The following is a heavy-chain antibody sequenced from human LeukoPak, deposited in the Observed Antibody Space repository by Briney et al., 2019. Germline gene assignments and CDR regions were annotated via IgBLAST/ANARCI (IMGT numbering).Heavy chain of an antibody. J-gene: IGHJ3*02. D-gene: IGHD5/OR15-5a*01. Sequence: PSETLSLTCGVSDLIHSHAHYYAWIRQPPGKGLEWIGSIYHSGSTHYNPSLKSRFTISIDTSKSQFSLELRSLTAPATAVYDCARSGCVSTRSVDFDIWGQGTMLTVSS. CDR2: IYHSGST. CDR3: ARSGCVSTRSVDFDI. V-gene: IGHV4-38-2*01. CDR1: DLIHSHAHY.